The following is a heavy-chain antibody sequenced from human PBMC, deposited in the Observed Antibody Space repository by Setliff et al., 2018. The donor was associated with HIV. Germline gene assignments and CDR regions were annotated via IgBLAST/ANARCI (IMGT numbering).Heavy chain of an antibody. CDR3: ARYVSDWFYIDS. J-gene: IGHJ4*02. CDR2: IYSDGST. Sequence: SETLSLTCRVSGGSIRDYYWNWIRQPAGKGLEWIGRIYSDGSTNYNPSLKSRVTMSVDTSKNQFSLKLSSATAADTAVYYCARYVSDWFYIDSWGQGTLVTVSS. CDR1: GGSIRDYY. V-gene: IGHV4-4*07. D-gene: IGHD3-9*01.